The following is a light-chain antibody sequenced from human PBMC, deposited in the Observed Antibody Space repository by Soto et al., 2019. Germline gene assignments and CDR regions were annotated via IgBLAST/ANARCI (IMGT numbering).Light chain of an antibody. CDR3: SSYTTGSTLPWV. J-gene: IGLJ1*01. CDR1: SNDIGTYEY. Sequence: QSVLTQPASVSGSPGQSITISCTGSSNDIGTYEYVSWHQHHPGRAPKLIIFGVNDRPSGISDRFSGSKSGNTASLTTFGLQLEDEAVYYCSSYTTGSTLPWVFGTGTKVTVL. V-gene: IGLV2-14*01. CDR2: GVN.